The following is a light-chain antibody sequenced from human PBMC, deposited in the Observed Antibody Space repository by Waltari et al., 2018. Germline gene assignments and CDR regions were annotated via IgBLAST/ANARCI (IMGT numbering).Light chain of an antibody. Sequence: EIVLTQSPGTLSLSPGERATLSCRASQSVGRYLAWYQQKPGKAPRLLIYEASSSATGIPDRFSGSGSGTDFSLTISRLEPEDFAVYYCQKYESLPATFGQGTKVEI. CDR1: QSVGRY. V-gene: IGKV3-20*01. CDR3: QKYESLPAT. J-gene: IGKJ1*01. CDR2: EAS.